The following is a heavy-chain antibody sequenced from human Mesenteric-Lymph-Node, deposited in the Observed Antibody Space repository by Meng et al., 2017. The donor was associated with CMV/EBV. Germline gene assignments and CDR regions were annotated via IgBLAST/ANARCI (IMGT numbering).Heavy chain of an antibody. J-gene: IGHJ4*02. V-gene: IGHV3-48*04. CDR3: ARWYCSSTSCLFDY. CDR1: GFTFSSYW. D-gene: IGHD2-2*01. Sequence: GESLKISCAASGFTFSSYWMSWVRQAPGKGLEWISYISSSGSTMYYADSVKGRFTISRDNAKNSLYLQMNSLRTEDTAVYYCARWYCSSTSCLFDYWGQGTLVTVSS. CDR2: ISSSGSTM.